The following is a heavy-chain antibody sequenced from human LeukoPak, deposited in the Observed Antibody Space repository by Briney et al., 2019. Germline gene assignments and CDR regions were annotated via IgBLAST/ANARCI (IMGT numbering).Heavy chain of an antibody. J-gene: IGHJ5*02. CDR1: GGTFSSYA. V-gene: IGHV1-69*05. CDR3: ARDNPGGYCSSTSCYRGNNWFDP. Sequence: SVKVTCKSSGGTFSSYAINWVRQAPGQGLEWMGGILPIFGTANYAQKFQGRVTITTDESTSTAYMELSSLRSEATAVYYCARDNPGGYCSSTSCYRGNNWFDPWGQGTLVTVSS. CDR2: ILPIFGTA. D-gene: IGHD2-2*02.